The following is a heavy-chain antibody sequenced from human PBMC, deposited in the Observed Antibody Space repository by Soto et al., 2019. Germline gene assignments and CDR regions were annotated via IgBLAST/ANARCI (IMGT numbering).Heavy chain of an antibody. CDR3: ARGPISPGATSWLDP. CDR1: GGIFSSFS. V-gene: IGHV1-69*01. J-gene: IGHJ5*02. D-gene: IGHD1-1*01. CDR2: IIPMTGTP. Sequence: QVQLVQSGAEVKTPGSSVEVSCKASGGIFSSFSITWVRQVPGHGLEWMGGIIPMTGTPNYAEKFQGRLTLTADASTRTAYLVLSSLKSEVTAVYYCARGPISPGATSWLDPWGQGTVVIVSS.